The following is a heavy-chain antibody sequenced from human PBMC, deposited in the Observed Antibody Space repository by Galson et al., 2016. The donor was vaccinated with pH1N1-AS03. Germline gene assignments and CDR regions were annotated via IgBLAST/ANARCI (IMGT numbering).Heavy chain of an antibody. Sequence: SETLSLTCTVSGGSISSFYWTWIRQPPGKGLEWIGYIYYSGSTNYNPSLKSRVTISVDTSKNQFSLKLGSVTAADTAVYYCARDLGELLGWFDPWGQGTLVTVSS. CDR1: GGSISSFY. V-gene: IGHV4-59*01. CDR2: IYYSGST. J-gene: IGHJ5*02. D-gene: IGHD1-26*01. CDR3: ARDLGELLGWFDP.